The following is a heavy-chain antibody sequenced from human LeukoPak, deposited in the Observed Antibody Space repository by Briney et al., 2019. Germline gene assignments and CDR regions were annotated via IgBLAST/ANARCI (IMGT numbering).Heavy chain of an antibody. CDR2: ISPNSGGT. J-gene: IGHJ4*02. V-gene: IGHV1-2*06. Sequence: GASVKVXCKASEYTFTCYYMHWVRQAPGQGLERMGRISPNSGGTNYAQKFQGRVTMTRDTYITTDYMEMSKLRSDHTAVYYCARGSRYFDWSNTDGGVDYWGQGTLVTVSS. CDR1: EYTFTCYY. CDR3: ARGSRYFDWSNTDGGVDY. D-gene: IGHD3-9*01.